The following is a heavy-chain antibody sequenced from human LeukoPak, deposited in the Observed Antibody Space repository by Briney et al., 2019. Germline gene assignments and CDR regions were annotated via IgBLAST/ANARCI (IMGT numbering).Heavy chain of an antibody. D-gene: IGHD3-22*01. CDR3: ARGSTLYYYDSSGYLHDY. Sequence: ASVKVSCKASGYTFTGYYMHWVRQAPGQGLEWMGWIKPNSGGTNYAKRFQGGVTMTRDTSISTAYMELSRIRSDDTAVYYCARGSTLYYYDSSGYLHDYWGQGTLVTVSS. CDR1: GYTFTGYY. V-gene: IGHV1-2*02. CDR2: IKPNSGGT. J-gene: IGHJ4*02.